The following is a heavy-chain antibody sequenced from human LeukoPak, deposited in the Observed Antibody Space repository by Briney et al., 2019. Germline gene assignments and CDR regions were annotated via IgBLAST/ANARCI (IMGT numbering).Heavy chain of an antibody. CDR1: GGSISSGEYY. Sequence: PSETLSLTCTVSGGSISSGEYYWSWIRQPAGKGLEWIGRIYTSGSTNYNPSPKNRVTISIDTSKNQFSLKLTSVTAADTAVYYCARAGYYGGDWGQGTLVTVSP. D-gene: IGHD4-17*01. V-gene: IGHV4-61*02. J-gene: IGHJ4*02. CDR3: ARAGYYGGD. CDR2: IYTSGST.